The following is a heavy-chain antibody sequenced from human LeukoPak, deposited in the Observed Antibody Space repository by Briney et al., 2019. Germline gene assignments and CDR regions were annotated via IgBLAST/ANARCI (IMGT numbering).Heavy chain of an antibody. V-gene: IGHV3-66*02. D-gene: IGHD2-21*02. Sequence: GGSLRLSCEASGLTVSSDYMSWVRQAPGKGLEWVSVIYSGGGTYYADSVKGRFTISRDNSKNTLSLQMNNLSPEDTAVYFCARGGGAFCGTDCYRNFDYWVQGTLVTVSS. J-gene: IGHJ4*02. CDR3: ARGGGAFCGTDCYRNFDY. CDR1: GLTVSSDY. CDR2: IYSGGGT.